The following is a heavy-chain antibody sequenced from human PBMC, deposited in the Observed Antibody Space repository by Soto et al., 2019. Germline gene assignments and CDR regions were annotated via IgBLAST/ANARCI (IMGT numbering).Heavy chain of an antibody. V-gene: IGHV1-3*01. CDR3: AGAFCINGVCPIWPLVV. D-gene: IGHD2-8*01. J-gene: IGHJ4*02. Sequence: ASGKVSCKASGYTFTSYAMHWVRQAPGQRLEWMGWINAGNGNTKYSQKFQGRVTITRDTSASTAYMELSSLRSEDTAVYYCAGAFCINGVCPIWPLVVWGQGILVTVFS. CDR2: INAGNGNT. CDR1: GYTFTSYA.